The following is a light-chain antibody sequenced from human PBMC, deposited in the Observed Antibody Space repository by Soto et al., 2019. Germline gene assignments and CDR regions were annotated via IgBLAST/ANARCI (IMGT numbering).Light chain of an antibody. J-gene: IGLJ2*01. CDR3: SSYTSSSTLEV. CDR2: DVS. Sequence: QSVLTQPASVSGSPGQSITISCTGTSSDVGGYNYVSWYQQHPGKAPKLMIYDVSNRPSGVSNRFSGSKSGNTASLTISGLQAEDEADYYCSSYTSSSTLEVVGGGTKLTAL. V-gene: IGLV2-14*01. CDR1: SSDVGGYNY.